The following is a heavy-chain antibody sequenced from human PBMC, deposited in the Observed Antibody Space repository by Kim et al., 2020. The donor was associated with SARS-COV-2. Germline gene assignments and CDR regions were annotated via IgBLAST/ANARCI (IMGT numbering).Heavy chain of an antibody. J-gene: IGHJ4*02. CDR2: LAGDGSDI. CDR1: GFIFRNYC. Sequence: GGSLRLSCAASGFIFRNYCMHWVRQAPGKGLVWVSRLAGDGSDIFYADSVRGRFTISRDNAKSTMSLQMTSLRVEDTAVYYCIRGHCRGDSCYSGEGPFDFWGQGILVTVSS. D-gene: IGHD2-21*02. V-gene: IGHV3-74*01. CDR3: IRGHCRGDSCYSGEGPFDF.